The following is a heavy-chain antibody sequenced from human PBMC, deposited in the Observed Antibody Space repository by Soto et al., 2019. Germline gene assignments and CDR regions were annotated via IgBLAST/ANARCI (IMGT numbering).Heavy chain of an antibody. D-gene: IGHD1-1*01. J-gene: IGHJ6*03. CDR3: AICGRDSPLYYYYYYMDV. V-gene: IGHV3-23*01. CDR2: ISGSGGST. CDR1: GFTFSSYA. Sequence: EVQLLESGGGLVQPGGSLRLSCAASGFTFSSYAMSWVRQAPGKGLEWVSAISGSGGSTYYADSVKGRFTISRDNSKNTLYLQMNSLRAEDTAVYYCAICGRDSPLYYYYYYMDVWGKGTTVTVSS.